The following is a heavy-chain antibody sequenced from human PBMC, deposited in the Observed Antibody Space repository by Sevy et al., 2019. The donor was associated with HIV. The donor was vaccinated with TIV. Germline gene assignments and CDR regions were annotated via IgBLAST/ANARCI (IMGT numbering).Heavy chain of an antibody. CDR3: TRWKAAQSIFDY. V-gene: IGHV3-49*04. J-gene: IGHJ4*02. CDR2: LKSKVYGGKV. Sequence: GGSLRLSCTASGFTFGDYCMSWVRQAPGKGLEWVPFLKSKVYGGKVDHAASVKGRFIISREDSKSIAYLQMNDLKTEDTGVYYCTRWKAAQSIFDYWGQGALVTVSS. D-gene: IGHD6-13*01. CDR1: GFTFGDYC.